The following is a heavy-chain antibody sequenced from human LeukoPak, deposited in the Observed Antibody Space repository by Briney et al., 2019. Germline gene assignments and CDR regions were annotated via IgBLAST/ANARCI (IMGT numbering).Heavy chain of an antibody. J-gene: IGHJ5*02. CDR2: FYYSGNT. D-gene: IGHD3-10*01. V-gene: IGHV4-39*01. Sequence: SETLSLTCTVSGGSLSSSSYQWGWIRHPPGKGLEWIGSFYYSGNTYYNPSLKNRVTVSVDTSNNLFSLNLRSVTAADTAVYYCARGKNYYGSGSYYNAKPRPLNWFDPWGQGTLVTVSS. CDR1: GGSLSSSSYQ. CDR3: ARGKNYYGSGSYYNAKPRPLNWFDP.